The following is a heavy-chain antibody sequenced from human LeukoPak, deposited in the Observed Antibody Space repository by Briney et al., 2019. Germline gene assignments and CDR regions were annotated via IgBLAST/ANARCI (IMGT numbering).Heavy chain of an antibody. D-gene: IGHD3-16*01. V-gene: IGHV4-39*07. CDR2: IYYSGST. CDR1: GGSISSSSYY. J-gene: IGHJ6*03. Sequence: SETLSLTCTVSGGSISSSSYYWGWIRQPPGTGLEWIGSIYYSGSTYYNPSLKSRVTMSVDTSKNQFSLKLSSVTAADTAVYYCARGEGAYYYYLDVWGKGTTVTVSS. CDR3: ARGEGAYYYYLDV.